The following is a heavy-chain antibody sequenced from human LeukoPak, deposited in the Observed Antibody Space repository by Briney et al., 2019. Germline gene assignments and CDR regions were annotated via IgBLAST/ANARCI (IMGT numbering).Heavy chain of an antibody. Sequence: PSETLSLTCAVYGGSFSGYYWSWIRQPPGKGLEWIGEINHSGSTNYNPSLKSRVTISVDTSKNQFSLKLSSVTAADTAVYYCAGLRRWLHSYNWFDPWGQGTLVTVSS. CDR1: GGSFSGYY. V-gene: IGHV4-34*01. CDR2: INHSGST. CDR3: AGLRRWLHSYNWFDP. J-gene: IGHJ5*02. D-gene: IGHD5-24*01.